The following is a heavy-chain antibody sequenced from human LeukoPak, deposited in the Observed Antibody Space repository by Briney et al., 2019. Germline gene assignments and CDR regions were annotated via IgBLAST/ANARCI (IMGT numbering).Heavy chain of an antibody. Sequence: GGSLRLSCAASGFIFSSYSMNWVRQAQGRGLEWVAYISSGRRTILYADSVKGRFTISRDNAKNSLYLLMNSLRADDTAVYYCARESITGDRDFDYWGQGTLITVSS. J-gene: IGHJ4*02. CDR3: ARESITGDRDFDY. D-gene: IGHD7-27*01. V-gene: IGHV3-48*01. CDR2: ISSGRRTI. CDR1: GFIFSSYS.